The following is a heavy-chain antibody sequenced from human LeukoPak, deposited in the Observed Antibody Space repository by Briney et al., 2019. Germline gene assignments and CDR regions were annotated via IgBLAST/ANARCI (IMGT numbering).Heavy chain of an antibody. V-gene: IGHV3-30*18. CDR2: ISYDGTNK. CDR3: AKDHSSGYSDY. CDR1: GFTFSNVG. D-gene: IGHD5-24*01. Sequence: PGGSLRLSCAASGFTFSNVGMHWVRQAPGKGLEWVSLISYDGTNKYYADSVKGRFTISRDNSKNTLHLQVSSLRAEDTAVYFCAKDHSSGYSDYWGQGTLVTVSS. J-gene: IGHJ4*02.